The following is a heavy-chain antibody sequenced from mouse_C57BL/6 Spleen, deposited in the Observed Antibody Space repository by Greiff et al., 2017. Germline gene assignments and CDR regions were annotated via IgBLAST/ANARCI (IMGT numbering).Heavy chain of an antibody. CDR1: GFNIKDDY. V-gene: IGHV14-4*01. CDR3: TTGLRRGFAY. Sequence: EVQLVESGAELVRPGASVKLSCTASGFNIKDDYMHWVKQRPEQGLEWIGWIDPENGDTDYASKFQGKATITADTSSNTAYLQLSSLTSEDTEVYDCTTGLRRGFAYWGQGTLVTVSA. CDR2: IDPENGDT. D-gene: IGHD2-4*01. J-gene: IGHJ3*01.